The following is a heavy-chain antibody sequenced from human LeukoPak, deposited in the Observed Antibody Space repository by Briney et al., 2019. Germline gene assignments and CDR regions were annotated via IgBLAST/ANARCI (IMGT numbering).Heavy chain of an antibody. CDR3: ARRALINDFWSGIIDY. CDR1: GGSISSGDYY. J-gene: IGHJ4*02. CDR2: IYYSGST. V-gene: IGHV4-30-4*01. D-gene: IGHD3-3*01. Sequence: PSETLSLTCTVSGGSISSGDYYWSWIRQPPGKGLEWIGYIYYSGSTYYNPSLKSRVTISVDTSKNQFSLKLSSVTAADTAVYYCARRALINDFWSGIIDYWGQGTLVTVSS.